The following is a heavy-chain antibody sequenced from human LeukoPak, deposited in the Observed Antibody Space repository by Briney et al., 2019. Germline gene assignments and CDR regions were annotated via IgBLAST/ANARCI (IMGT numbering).Heavy chain of an antibody. V-gene: IGHV1-69*13. D-gene: IGHD3-3*01. CDR3: ARWIWSGYYPTTRGTNWFDP. CDR2: IIPIFGTA. CDR1: GGTFSSYA. J-gene: IGHJ5*02. Sequence: SVKVSCKASGGTFSSYAISWVRQAPGQGLEWMGGIIPIFGTANYAQKFQGRVTITADESTSTAYMELSSLRSEDTAVYYCARWIWSGYYPTTRGTNWFDPWGQGTLVTVSS.